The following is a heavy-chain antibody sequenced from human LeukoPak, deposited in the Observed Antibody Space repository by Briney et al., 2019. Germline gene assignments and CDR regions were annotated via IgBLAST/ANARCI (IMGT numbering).Heavy chain of an antibody. Sequence: QSGGSLRLSCAVSGFTVRSNYMAWVRQAPGKGLECVSILYSSGDTYYADSVQGRFTISRDNSKNTLYLQMNSLRAEDTAVYYCARDEGFYWGQGTLVTVSS. CDR1: GFTVRSNY. J-gene: IGHJ4*02. CDR2: LYSSGDT. CDR3: ARDEGFY. V-gene: IGHV3-66*03.